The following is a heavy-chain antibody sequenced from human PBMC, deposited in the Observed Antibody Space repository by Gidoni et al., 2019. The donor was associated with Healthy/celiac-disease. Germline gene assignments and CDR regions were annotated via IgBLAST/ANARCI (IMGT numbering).Heavy chain of an antibody. V-gene: IGHV3-11*01. CDR1: GLPFRHCY. Sequence: QVQLVESGGGLVKPGGSLSLPCAASGLPFRHCYMIWIRQAPGTGLEWVSYSSSSGSTIYYADAVKGRFTISRDNAKNSLYLQRNSLRAEDTAVYYCARDRCSSTSCYVYDYWGQGTLVSVSA. CDR3: ARDRCSSTSCYVYDY. J-gene: IGHJ4*02. CDR2: SSSSGSTI. D-gene: IGHD2-2*01.